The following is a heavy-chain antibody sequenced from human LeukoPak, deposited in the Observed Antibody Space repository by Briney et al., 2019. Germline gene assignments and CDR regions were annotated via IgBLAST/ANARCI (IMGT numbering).Heavy chain of an antibody. CDR2: ISGSGGST. D-gene: IGHD3-16*01. CDR1: GFTFSSYA. Sequence: GGSLRLSCPACGFTFSSYAMSWVRQAPGKGLDWVSVISGSGGSTYYADSVKGRFTISRDNSKNTLYLQMNSLRAEDTALYYCAKSVCSIYRFDPWGQGTLVTVSS. J-gene: IGHJ5*02. CDR3: AKSVCSIYRFDP. V-gene: IGHV3-23*01.